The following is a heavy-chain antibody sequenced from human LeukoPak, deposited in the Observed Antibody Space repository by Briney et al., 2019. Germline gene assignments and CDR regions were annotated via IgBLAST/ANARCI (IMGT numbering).Heavy chain of an antibody. CDR3: ARWGSLNVDY. J-gene: IGHJ4*02. D-gene: IGHD3-16*01. CDR1: GLTVSSNY. V-gene: IGHV3-66*01. Sequence: GGSLRLSCAASGLTVSSNYKSWVRQAPGKGLEWVSVIYSSGSTYYADSVKGRFTISRDNSKNTLYLQMNSLRVEDTAVYHCARWGSLNVDYWGQGTLVTVSS. CDR2: IYSSGST.